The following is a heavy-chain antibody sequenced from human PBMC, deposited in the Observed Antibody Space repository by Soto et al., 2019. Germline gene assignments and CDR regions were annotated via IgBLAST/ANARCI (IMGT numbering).Heavy chain of an antibody. V-gene: IGHV4-34*01. CDR1: GGSFSGYY. CDR2: INHSGST. Sequence: SETLSLTCAVYGGSFSGYYWSWIRQPPGKGLEWIGEINHSGSTNYNPSLKSRVTISVDTSKNQFSLKLSSVTAADTAVHYCARDYREIPHYDSSGYFDYWGQGTLVTVSS. CDR3: ARDYREIPHYDSSGYFDY. J-gene: IGHJ4*02. D-gene: IGHD3-22*01.